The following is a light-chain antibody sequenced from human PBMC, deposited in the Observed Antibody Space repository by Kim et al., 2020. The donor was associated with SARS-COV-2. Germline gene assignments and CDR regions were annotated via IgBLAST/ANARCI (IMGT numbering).Light chain of an antibody. V-gene: IGLV1-36*01. CDR1: NSNVGKNA. Sequence: QRVTISCSGSNSNVGKNAVHWYQQLPGKTPQLLIYYDVLLPSGVADRFSGSKSGTSASLAISGLHSGDEADYYCAAWDDSLNAWMFGGGTQLTVL. CDR3: AAWDDSLNAWM. J-gene: IGLJ3*02. CDR2: YDV.